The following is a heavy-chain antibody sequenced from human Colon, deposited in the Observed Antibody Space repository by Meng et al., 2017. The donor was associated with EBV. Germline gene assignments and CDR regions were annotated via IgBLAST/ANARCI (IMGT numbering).Heavy chain of an antibody. J-gene: IGHJ5*02. V-gene: IGHV4-59*08. CDR2: IYYSGST. CDR1: GASIGIYY. Sequence: SCPYAVKPSHPLAPPRTVSGASIGIYYWCWIRQPPGKGLEWIGYIYYSGSTNYNPSLKSRVTISVDTSKNQFSLKLSSVTAADTAVYYCARHFINWFDPWGQGTLVTVSS. CDR3: ARHFINWFDP.